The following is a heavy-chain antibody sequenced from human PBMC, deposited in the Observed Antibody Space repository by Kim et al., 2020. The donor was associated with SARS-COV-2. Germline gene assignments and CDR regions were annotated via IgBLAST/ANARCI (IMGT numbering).Heavy chain of an antibody. Sequence: GGSLRLSCAASGFTFDDYAMHWVRQAPGKGLEWVSGISWNSGSIGYADSVKGRFTISRDNAKNSLYLQMNSLRAEDTALYYCAKEAGDAIYYYGMDVWGQGTTVTVSS. V-gene: IGHV3-9*01. CDR2: ISWNSGSI. CDR3: AKEAGDAIYYYGMDV. J-gene: IGHJ6*02. CDR1: GFTFDDYA. D-gene: IGHD2-8*01.